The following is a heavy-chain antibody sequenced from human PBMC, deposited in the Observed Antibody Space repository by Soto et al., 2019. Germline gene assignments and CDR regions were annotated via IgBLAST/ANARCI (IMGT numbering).Heavy chain of an antibody. CDR2: IYYRGST. J-gene: IGHJ3*02. V-gene: IGHV4-59*01. CDR3: ARVWGGAFDI. D-gene: IGHD3-10*01. CDR1: GVSISSYY. Sequence: SETLSLTCTVSGVSISSYYWGWIPQPPGKGLEWIGYIYYRGSTNYNPSHKSRVTISVDTSKNQFSLKLSSVTAADTAVYYCARVWGGAFDIWGQGTMVT.